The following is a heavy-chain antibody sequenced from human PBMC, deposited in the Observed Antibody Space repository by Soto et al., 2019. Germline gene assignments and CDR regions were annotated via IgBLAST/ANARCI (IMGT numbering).Heavy chain of an antibody. CDR1: GFAFGSSW. J-gene: IGHJ4*02. CDR2: INSDGSST. Sequence: GGSLRLSCAERGFAFGSSWMHWLRQAPGKGLVWVSRINSDGSSTSYADSVKGRFTISRDNAKNTLYLQMNSLRAEDTAVYYCARDLQQQLDDYWGQGTLVTVSS. D-gene: IGHD6-13*01. CDR3: ARDLQQQLDDY. V-gene: IGHV3-74*01.